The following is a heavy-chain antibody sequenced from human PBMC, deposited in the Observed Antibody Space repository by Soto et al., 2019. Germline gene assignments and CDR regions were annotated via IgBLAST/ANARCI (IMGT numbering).Heavy chain of an antibody. CDR2: IYYSGST. CDR1: GGSISRYY. D-gene: IGHD6-6*01. V-gene: IGHV4-59*01. CDR3: ARVPLGYSSSHYFDF. J-gene: IGHJ4*02. Sequence: SETLSLTCTVSGGSISRYYWSWIRQPPGKGLEWIGYIYYSGSTNYNPSLKSRVTISVDTSKNQFSLKLSSVTAADTAVYYCARVPLGYSSSHYFDFWGQGAPVTVSS.